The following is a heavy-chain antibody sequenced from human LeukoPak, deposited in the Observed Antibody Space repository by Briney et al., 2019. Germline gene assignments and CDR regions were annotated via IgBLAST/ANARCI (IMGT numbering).Heavy chain of an antibody. CDR2: IYSGGST. J-gene: IGHJ6*02. V-gene: IGHV3-53*04. CDR1: GITVSSNY. D-gene: IGHD2-15*01. CDR3: ASMGAARHSYYYYYGMDV. Sequence: GGSLRLSCAASGITVSSNYMSWVRQAPGKGLEWVSVIYSGGSTYYADSVKGRFTISRHNSKNTLYLQMNSLRAEDTAVYYCASMGAARHSYYYYYGMDVWGQGTTVTVSS.